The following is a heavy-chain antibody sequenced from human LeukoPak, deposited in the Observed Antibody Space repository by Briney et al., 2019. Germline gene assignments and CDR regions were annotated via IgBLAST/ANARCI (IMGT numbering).Heavy chain of an antibody. D-gene: IGHD3-10*01. CDR2: ISWNSGTI. V-gene: IGHV3-9*01. J-gene: IGHJ4*02. Sequence: PGGSLRLSCAASGFTFDDYAMHWVRQAPGMDLEWVSGISWNSGTIRYANSVRGRFTSSRDNAKNSLYLQMSSLRADDTALYYCAKDKSYFGSGSYCFDYWGQGILVTVSS. CDR3: AKDKSYFGSGSYCFDY. CDR1: GFTFDDYA.